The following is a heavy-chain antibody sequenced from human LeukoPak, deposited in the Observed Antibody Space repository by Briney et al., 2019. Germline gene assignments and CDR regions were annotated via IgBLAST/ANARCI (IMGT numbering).Heavy chain of an antibody. CDR2: ISGSGGNT. Sequence: GGSLRLSCAASGFTFSSYWMHWVRQAPGKGLVWVSAISGSGGNTYYADSVKGRFTISRDNSKNTLYLQMNSLRAEDTAVYYCAKDRRAGSYDYWGQGTLVTVSS. V-gene: IGHV3-23*01. J-gene: IGHJ4*02. CDR1: GFTFSSYW. D-gene: IGHD3-10*01. CDR3: AKDRRAGSYDY.